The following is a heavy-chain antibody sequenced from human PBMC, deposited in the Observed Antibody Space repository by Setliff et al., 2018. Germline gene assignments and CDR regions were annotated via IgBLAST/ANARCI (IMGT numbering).Heavy chain of an antibody. Sequence: SETLALTCAVYGGSFSGYYWSWIRQPPGKGLEWIGEINHSGSTNYNPSLKSRVTISVDTSKNQFSLKLSSVTAADTAVYYCASQLGGYCSGGSCYSYYYYYYMDVWGKGTTVTVSS. CDR1: GGSFSGYY. V-gene: IGHV4-34*01. CDR3: ASQLGGYCSGGSCYSYYYYYYMDV. J-gene: IGHJ6*03. CDR2: INHSGST. D-gene: IGHD2-15*01.